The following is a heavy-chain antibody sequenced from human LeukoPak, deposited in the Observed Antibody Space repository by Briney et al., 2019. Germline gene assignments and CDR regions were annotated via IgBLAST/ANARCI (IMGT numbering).Heavy chain of an antibody. V-gene: IGHV3-23*01. CDR2: ISDSGGST. CDR3: AKRGVVIRVILVGFHKEAYYFDS. Sequence: GGSLRLSCAVSGITLSNYGVSWVRQTPGKGLEWVAGISDSGGSTRYADSVKGRFTISRDNRKNTLFLQMNSLRVEDTAVYFCAKRGVVIRVILVGFHKEAYYFDSWGQGALVTVSS. J-gene: IGHJ4*02. D-gene: IGHD3-22*01. CDR1: GITLSNYG.